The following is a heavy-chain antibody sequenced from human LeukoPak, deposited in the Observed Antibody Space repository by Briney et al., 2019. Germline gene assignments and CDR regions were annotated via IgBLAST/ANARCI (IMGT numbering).Heavy chain of an antibody. CDR1: GYTFTSYY. J-gene: IGHJ3*02. D-gene: IGHD4-17*01. Sequence: ASVKVSCKASGYTFTSYYMHWVRQAPGQGLEWMGIINPSGGSTSYAQKFQGRVTMTRDTSTSTVYMELSSLRPEDTAVYYCARDRLPIDYGDFDDAFDIWGQGTMVTVSS. CDR2: INPSGGST. CDR3: ARDRLPIDYGDFDDAFDI. V-gene: IGHV1-46*01.